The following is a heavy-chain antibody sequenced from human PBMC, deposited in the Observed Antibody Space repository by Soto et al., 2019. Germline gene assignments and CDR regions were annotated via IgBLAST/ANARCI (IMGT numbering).Heavy chain of an antibody. J-gene: IGHJ6*02. D-gene: IGHD2-21*01. CDR1: GGTLSTNA. CDR2: IIPMFGSP. V-gene: IGHV1-69*06. Sequence: QVQLVQSGAEVKKPGSSVKVSCKASGGTLSTNASSWVRQAPGQGLEWMGAIIPMFGSPKYAQKFQGRVTITADNPTSTIYMEMFSLTSADTAVYYCARGGFVAVLYNAMDAWGQGTAVAVSS. CDR3: ARGGFVAVLYNAMDA.